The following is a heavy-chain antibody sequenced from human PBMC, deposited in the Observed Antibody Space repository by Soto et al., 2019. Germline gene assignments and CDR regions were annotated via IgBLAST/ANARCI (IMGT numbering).Heavy chain of an antibody. Sequence: GGSLRLSCAASGFTFSTYAMSWVRQAPGKGLEWVSAISGNGDITYYTDSVKGRFTISRDNSKNTLYLEMNSLRAGDTAVYYCAKESASGLDVWGQGTTVTVSS. CDR1: GFTFSTYA. J-gene: IGHJ6*02. D-gene: IGHD3-10*01. V-gene: IGHV3-23*01. CDR2: ISGNGDIT. CDR3: AKESASGLDV.